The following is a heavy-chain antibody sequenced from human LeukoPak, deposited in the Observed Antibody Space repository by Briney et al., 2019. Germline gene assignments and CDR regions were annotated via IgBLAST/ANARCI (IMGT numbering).Heavy chain of an antibody. Sequence: SETLSLTCTVSGGSISSYYWTWIRQPPGQGLEWIGRIYTSGSTTNNPPLKSRVTMSVDTSNNQFFLKLTSVTAADTAVYYCARGITGSTGFDPWGQGSLVTVSS. V-gene: IGHV4-4*07. CDR3: ARGITGSTGFDP. D-gene: IGHD1-7*01. CDR2: IYTSGST. CDR1: GGSISSYY. J-gene: IGHJ5*02.